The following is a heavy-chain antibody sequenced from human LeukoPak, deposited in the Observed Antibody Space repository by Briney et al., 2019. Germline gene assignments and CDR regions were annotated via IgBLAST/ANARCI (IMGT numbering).Heavy chain of an antibody. CDR3: AKGIAAAGRHNWFDP. CDR1: GFTFSSYA. CDR2: ISGSGGST. J-gene: IGHJ5*02. Sequence: PGGSLRLSCAASGFTFSSYAMSWVRQAPGKGLEWVSAISGSGGSTYYADSVKGRFTISRDNSKNTLYLQMNSLRAEDTAVYYCAKGIAAAGRHNWFDPWGQGTLVTVSS. D-gene: IGHD6-13*01. V-gene: IGHV3-23*01.